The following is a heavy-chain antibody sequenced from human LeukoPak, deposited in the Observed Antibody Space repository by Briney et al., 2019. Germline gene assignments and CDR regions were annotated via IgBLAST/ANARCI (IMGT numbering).Heavy chain of an antibody. CDR3: ARGSKPRAIIGTYGAFDI. D-gene: IGHD3-10*01. J-gene: IGHJ3*02. V-gene: IGHV3-23*01. CDR2: ISGIGGST. CDR1: GFTFSSHA. Sequence: GGSLRLSCAASGFTFSSHAMSWVRQAPGNGLEWVSAISGIGGSTYYADSVKGRFTISRDNYKNTLYLKMNSLRAEDTAVYYCARGSKPRAIIGTYGAFDIWGQGTMVTVSS.